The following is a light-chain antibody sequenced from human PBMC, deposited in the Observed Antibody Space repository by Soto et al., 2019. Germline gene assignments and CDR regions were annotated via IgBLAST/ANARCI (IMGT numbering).Light chain of an antibody. CDR1: SSEVGGYNY. V-gene: IGLV2-14*01. CDR2: DVS. Sequence: QSVLTQPASVSESPGQSITISCTGTSSEVGGYNYVSWYQQHPGKAPKLMIYDVSNRPSGVSNRFSGSKSGNTASLTISGLQAEDEADYYCSSYTSSSTRVFGTGTKVTVL. J-gene: IGLJ1*01. CDR3: SSYTSSSTRV.